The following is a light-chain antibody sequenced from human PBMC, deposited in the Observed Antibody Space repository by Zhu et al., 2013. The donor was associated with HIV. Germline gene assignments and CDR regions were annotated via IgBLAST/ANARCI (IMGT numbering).Light chain of an antibody. CDR1: SSNIGAGYD. J-gene: IGLJ3*02. V-gene: IGLV1-40*01. Sequence: QSVLTQPPSVSGTPGQRVTISCTGSSSNIGAGYDVHWYQQLPGTAPKLLIYGNSNRPSGVPDRFSGSKSGTSASLAISGLQSEDEADYYCAAWDDSLNGPVFGGGTKLTVL. CDR3: AAWDDSLNGPV. CDR2: GNS.